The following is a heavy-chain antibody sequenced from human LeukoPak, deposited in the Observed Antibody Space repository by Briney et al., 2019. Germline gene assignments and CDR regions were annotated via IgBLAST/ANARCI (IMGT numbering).Heavy chain of an antibody. CDR1: GFTFSSYA. CDR3: AKDILNYGGNKRFDY. Sequence: PGGSLRLSCAASGFTFSSYAMSWVRQAPGKGLEWVSAISGSGGSTYYADSVKGRFTISRDNSKNTLYLQMNSLGAEDTAVYYCAKDILNYGGNKRFDYWGQGTLVTVSS. D-gene: IGHD4-23*01. CDR2: ISGSGGST. J-gene: IGHJ4*02. V-gene: IGHV3-23*01.